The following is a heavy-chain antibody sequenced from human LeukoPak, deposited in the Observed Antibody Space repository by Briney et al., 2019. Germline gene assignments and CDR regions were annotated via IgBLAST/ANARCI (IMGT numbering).Heavy chain of an antibody. Sequence: SETLSLTCTVSGGSISSYYWSWIRQPPGKGLEWIGYISYSWSTNYNPSLKSRVTISVDTSKNQFSLKLSSVTAADTAVYYCAKYVWGSYPTFEDYWGQGTLVTVSS. D-gene: IGHD3-16*02. J-gene: IGHJ4*02. CDR1: GGSISSYY. V-gene: IGHV4-59*01. CDR2: ISYSWST. CDR3: AKYVWGSYPTFEDY.